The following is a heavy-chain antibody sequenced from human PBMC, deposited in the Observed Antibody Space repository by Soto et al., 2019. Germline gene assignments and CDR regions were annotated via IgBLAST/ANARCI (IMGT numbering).Heavy chain of an antibody. Sequence: QVQLHESGTGLVKPSQTRSLPCTVSGGSITSGGYYWSWIRQHPGKGLEWIGYIFYSGFTYYNPSFKSRVTISVDTAKNQFSLKLSSVTDADTAVYYCARSVFPWGQGTLVTVSS. V-gene: IGHV4-31*03. CDR3: ARSVFP. CDR1: GGSITSGGYY. J-gene: IGHJ5*02. CDR2: IFYSGFT.